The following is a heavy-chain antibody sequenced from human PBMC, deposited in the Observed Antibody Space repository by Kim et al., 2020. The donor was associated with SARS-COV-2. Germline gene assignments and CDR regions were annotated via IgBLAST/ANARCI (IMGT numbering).Heavy chain of an antibody. J-gene: IGHJ3*02. D-gene: IGHD1-26*01. Sequence: GGSLRLSCAASGFTFSSYDMHWVRQATGKGLEWVSAIGTAGDTYYPGSVKGRFTISRENAKNSLYLQMNSLRAGDTAVYYCARVGSANAFDIWGQGTMVTGSS. CDR3: ARVGSANAFDI. V-gene: IGHV3-13*01. CDR2: IGTAGDT. CDR1: GFTFSSYD.